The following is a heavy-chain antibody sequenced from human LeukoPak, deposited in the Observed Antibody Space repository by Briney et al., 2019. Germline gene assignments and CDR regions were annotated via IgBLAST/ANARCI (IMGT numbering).Heavy chain of an antibody. D-gene: IGHD4-17*01. V-gene: IGHV1-69*04. CDR1: GGTFSSYA. CDR3: ARDLFFRNYGAFDY. CDR2: IIPILGIA. J-gene: IGHJ4*02. Sequence: SVKVSCKASGGTFSSYAISWVRQAPGQGLEWMGRIIPILGIANYAQKFQGRVTITADKSTSTAYMELSSPRSEDTAVYYCARDLFFRNYGAFDYWGQGTLVTVSS.